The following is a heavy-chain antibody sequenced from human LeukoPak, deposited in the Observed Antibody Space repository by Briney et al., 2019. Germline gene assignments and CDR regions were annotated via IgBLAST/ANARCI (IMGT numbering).Heavy chain of an antibody. CDR2: IHYTGNT. CDR3: ARTRMVRGVISYRFDY. D-gene: IGHD3-10*01. J-gene: IGHJ4*02. V-gene: IGHV4-59*01. Sequence: SETLSLTCTVSGGSISSYYWSWIRQPPGKGLEWIGYIHYTGNTNYNPSLKSRVTISVDTSKNQFSLKLSFVTAADTAVYYCARTRMVRGVISYRFDYWGQGTLVTVSS. CDR1: GGSISSYY.